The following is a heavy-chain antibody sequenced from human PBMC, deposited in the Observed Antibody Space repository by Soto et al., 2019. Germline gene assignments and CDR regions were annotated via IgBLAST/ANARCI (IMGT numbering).Heavy chain of an antibody. Sequence: ASVKVSCKASGYTFTHYYIHWVRQAPGQGLEWMGIIDPNGGITTYAQKFRAGFTMTRDTSTSTVYLELSSLRSEDSAIYYCATSVNSAMAFDYWGQGTLVTVSS. J-gene: IGHJ4*02. CDR3: ATSVNSAMAFDY. CDR2: IDPNGGIT. CDR1: GYTFTHYY. V-gene: IGHV1-46*01. D-gene: IGHD5-18*01.